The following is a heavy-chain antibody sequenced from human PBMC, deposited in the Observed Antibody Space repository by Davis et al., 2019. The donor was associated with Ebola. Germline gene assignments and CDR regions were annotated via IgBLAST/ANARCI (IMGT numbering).Heavy chain of an antibody. Sequence: PGGSLRLSCAASGFTFSDYSMSWVRQAPGKGLEWVSSISDWSAYMSYADSVRGRFTISRDNAKNSLYLQMNSLRSDDTAVYYCARGTTGGYWGQGTLITVSP. CDR1: GFTFSDYS. CDR2: ISDWSAYM. D-gene: IGHD1-14*01. J-gene: IGHJ4*02. V-gene: IGHV3-21*01. CDR3: ARGTTGGY.